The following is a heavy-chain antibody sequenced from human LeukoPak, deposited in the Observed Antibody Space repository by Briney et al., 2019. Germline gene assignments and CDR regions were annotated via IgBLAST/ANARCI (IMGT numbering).Heavy chain of an antibody. CDR1: GFTFSSYA. V-gene: IGHV3-23*01. CDR3: AKDRPGIAVAGTWIY. Sequence: PGGSLRLSCAASGFTFSSYAMSWVRQAPGKGLEWVSAISNSGAYTYYADSVKGRFTISRDNSKNTLYLHMNSLRAEDTAVYYCAKDRPGIAVAGTWIYWGQGTLVTVSS. CDR2: ISNSGAYT. D-gene: IGHD6-19*01. J-gene: IGHJ4*02.